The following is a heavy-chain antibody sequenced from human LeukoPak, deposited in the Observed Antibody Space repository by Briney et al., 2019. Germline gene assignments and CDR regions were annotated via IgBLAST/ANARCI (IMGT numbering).Heavy chain of an antibody. CDR1: GGSISSYY. V-gene: IGHV4-59*01. D-gene: IGHD3-10*01. Sequence: SETLSLTCTVSGGSISSYYWSWIRQPPMKGLEWIGYIYYSGSTNYNPSLKSRVTISLDTSKNQFSLKLRSVTAADTAVYYCARRDYGSGSPNTKNDAFDIWGQGTMVTVSS. J-gene: IGHJ3*02. CDR3: ARRDYGSGSPNTKNDAFDI. CDR2: IYYSGST.